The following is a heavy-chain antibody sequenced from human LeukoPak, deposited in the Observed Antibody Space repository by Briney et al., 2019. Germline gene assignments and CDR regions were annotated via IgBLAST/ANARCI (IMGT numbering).Heavy chain of an antibody. J-gene: IGHJ4*02. CDR3: AKDQTDTAMVLDY. Sequence: GGSLRLSCAASGFTFSDFYMTWIRQAPGKGLEWVSGISWNSGSIGYADSVKGRFTISRDNAKNSLYLQMNSLRAEDTALYYCAKDQTDTAMVLDYWGQGTLVTVSS. V-gene: IGHV3-9*01. CDR1: GFTFSDFY. CDR2: ISWNSGSI. D-gene: IGHD5-18*01.